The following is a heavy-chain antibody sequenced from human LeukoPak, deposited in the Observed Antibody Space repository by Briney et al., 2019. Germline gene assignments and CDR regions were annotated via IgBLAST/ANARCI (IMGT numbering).Heavy chain of an antibody. J-gene: IGHJ4*02. CDR2: ISAYNDNT. CDR3: ASQLNYYYDSSGYYV. Sequence: GASVKVSCKASGYTFTSYGISWVRQAPGQGLEWMGWISAYNDNTNYAQKLQGRVTMTTDTSTSTAYMELRSLRSDDTAVYYCASQLNYYYDSSGYYVWGQGTLVTVSS. V-gene: IGHV1-18*01. CDR1: GYTFTSYG. D-gene: IGHD3-22*01.